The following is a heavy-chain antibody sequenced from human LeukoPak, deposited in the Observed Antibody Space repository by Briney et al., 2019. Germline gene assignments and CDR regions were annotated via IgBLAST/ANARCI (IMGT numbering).Heavy chain of an antibody. J-gene: IGHJ2*01. CDR1: GGSISSYY. V-gene: IGHV4-4*09. D-gene: IGHD5-18*01. CDR2: IYTSGST. Sequence: PSETLSLTSTVSGGSISSYYWSWIRQPPGKGLEWIGYIYTSGSTNYNPSLKSRITISVDTSKNQFSLKLSSVTAADTAVYYCAGGWIPTDWYFDLWGRGTLVTVSS. CDR3: AGGWIPTDWYFDL.